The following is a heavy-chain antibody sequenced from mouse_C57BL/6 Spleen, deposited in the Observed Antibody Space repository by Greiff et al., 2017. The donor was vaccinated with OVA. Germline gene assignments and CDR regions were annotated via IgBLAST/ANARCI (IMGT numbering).Heavy chain of an antibody. V-gene: IGHV7-3*01. CDR2: IRNKANGYTT. D-gene: IGHD1-1*01. J-gene: IGHJ2*01. CDR1: GFTFTDYY. Sequence: EVQLVESGGGLVQPGGSLSLSCAASGFTFTDYYMSWVRQPPGKALEWLGFIRNKANGYTTEYSASVKGRFTISRDNSQSILYLQMNALRAEDSATYYCARLITTGERGFDYWGQGTTLTVSS. CDR3: ARLITTGERGFDY.